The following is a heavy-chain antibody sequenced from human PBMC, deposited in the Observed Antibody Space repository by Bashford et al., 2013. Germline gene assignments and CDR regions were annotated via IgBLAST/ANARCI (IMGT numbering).Heavy chain of an antibody. D-gene: IGHD2-8*01. Sequence: VRQAPGKGLEWVSYISSTSKTIYYADSVKGRFTISRDNPKNSLFLQMNSLGDEDTAVYYCARKMVYSTNFYYYGMDVWGQGTTVTVSS. J-gene: IGHJ6*02. CDR3: ARKMVYSTNFYYYGMDV. V-gene: IGHV3-48*02. CDR2: ISSTSKTI.